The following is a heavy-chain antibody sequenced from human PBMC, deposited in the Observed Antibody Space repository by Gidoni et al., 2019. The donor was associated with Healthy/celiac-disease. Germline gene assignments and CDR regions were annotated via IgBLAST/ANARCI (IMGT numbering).Heavy chain of an antibody. V-gene: IGHV1-69*04. D-gene: IGHD3-22*01. CDR3: ARGGVPYYYDSSGYLPGGHWYFDL. Sequence: IIPILGIANYAQKFQGRVTITADKSTSTAYMELSSLRSEDTAVYYCARGGVPYYYDSSGYLPGGHWYFDLWGRGTLVTVSS. CDR2: IIPILGIA. J-gene: IGHJ2*01.